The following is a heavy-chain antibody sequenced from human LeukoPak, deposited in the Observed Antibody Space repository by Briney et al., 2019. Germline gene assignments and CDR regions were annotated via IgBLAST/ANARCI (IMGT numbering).Heavy chain of an antibody. V-gene: IGHV1-69*04. CDR2: MNPILDFA. Sequence: GASVKVSCKASGGTFSSFAINWVRQAPGQGLEWMGRMNPILDFANYAQKFQGRVTITAGKSTSTAYMELSSLRSEDTAVYYCASWSYKYEDYVALDIWDQGTMVTVSS. D-gene: IGHD3-10*02. CDR1: GGTFSSFA. CDR3: ASWSYKYEDYVALDI. J-gene: IGHJ3*02.